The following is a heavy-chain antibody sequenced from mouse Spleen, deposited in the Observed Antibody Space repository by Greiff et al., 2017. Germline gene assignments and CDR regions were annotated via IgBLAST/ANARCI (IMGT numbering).Heavy chain of an antibody. D-gene: IGHD3-3*01. CDR1: GYTFSSYW. CDR3: ARGGGTWYFDY. CDR2: ILPGSGST. J-gene: IGHJ2*01. Sequence: QVQLKQSGAELMKPGASVKISCKATGYTFSSYWIEWVKQRPGHGLEWIGEILPGSGSTNYNEKFKGKATFTADTSSNTAYMQLSSLTSEDSAVYFCARGGGTWYFDYWGQGTTLTVSS. V-gene: IGHV1-9*01.